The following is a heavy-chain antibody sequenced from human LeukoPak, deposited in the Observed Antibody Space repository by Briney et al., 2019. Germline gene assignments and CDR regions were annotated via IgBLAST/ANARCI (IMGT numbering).Heavy chain of an antibody. CDR1: GGSISSGGYS. J-gene: IGHJ5*02. CDR3: ARGWFGET. CDR2: IYYSGST. D-gene: IGHD3-10*01. V-gene: IGHV4-61*08. Sequence: PSETLSLTCAVSGGSISSGGYSWSWIRQPPGKGLEWIGYIYYSGSTNYNPSLKSRVTISVDTSKNQFSLKLSSVTAADTAVYYCARGWFGETWGQGTLVTVSS.